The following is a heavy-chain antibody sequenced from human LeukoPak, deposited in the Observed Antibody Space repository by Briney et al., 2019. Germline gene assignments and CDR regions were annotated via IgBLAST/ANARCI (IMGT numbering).Heavy chain of an antibody. V-gene: IGHV1-69*01. CDR3: AREPPVDSSGYYSQGY. J-gene: IGHJ4*02. CDR2: IIPIFGTA. D-gene: IGHD3-22*01. Sequence: SVKVSCRASGGTLSSYAISWVRQAPGQGLEWMGGIIPIFGTANYAQKFQGRVTITADESTSTAYMELSSLRSEDTAVYYCAREPPVDSSGYYSQGYWGQGTLVTVSS. CDR1: GGTLSSYA.